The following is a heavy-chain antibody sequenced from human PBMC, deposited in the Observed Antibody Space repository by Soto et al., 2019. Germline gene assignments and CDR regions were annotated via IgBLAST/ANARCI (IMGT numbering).Heavy chain of an antibody. D-gene: IGHD3-22*01. V-gene: IGHV3-23*01. Sequence: GGSLRLSCAASGFTFSSYAMSWVRQAPGKGLEWVSAISGSGGSTYYADSVKGRFTISRDNSKNTLYLQMNSLRAEDTAVYYCAKESYDSSGYYGTLFDYWGQGTLVPVSS. CDR1: GFTFSSYA. CDR2: ISGSGGST. CDR3: AKESYDSSGYYGTLFDY. J-gene: IGHJ4*02.